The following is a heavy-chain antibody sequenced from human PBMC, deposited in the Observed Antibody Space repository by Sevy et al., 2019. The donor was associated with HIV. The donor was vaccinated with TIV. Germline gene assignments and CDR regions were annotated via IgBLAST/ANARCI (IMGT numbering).Heavy chain of an antibody. CDR1: GDSIISSHW. V-gene: IGHV4-4*02. D-gene: IGHD6-25*01. CDR3: AAAAGTDILGYYFGS. Sequence: SKTLSLTCTVSGDSIISSHWWSWFRQTPGKGLEWIGDMYHRGTTNYNPSLKTRVIISVDKSKNQFFLKLTSVTAADTAVYYCAAAAGTDILGYYFGSWGQGSSVTVSS. CDR2: MYHRGTT. J-gene: IGHJ4*02.